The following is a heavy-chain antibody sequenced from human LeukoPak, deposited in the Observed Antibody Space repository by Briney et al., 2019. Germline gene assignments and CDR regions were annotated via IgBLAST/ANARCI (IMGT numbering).Heavy chain of an antibody. J-gene: IGHJ6*02. CDR2: INHNGNVN. V-gene: IGHV3-7*03. D-gene: IGHD3-16*01. CDR1: GFTFSSYW. CDR3: ARGGGLDV. Sequence: GGSLRLSCAASGFTFSSYWMNWARQAPGKGLEWVASINHNGNVNYYVDSVKRRFTISRDNAKNSLYLQMSNLRAEDTAVYFCARGGGLDVWGQGATVTVSS.